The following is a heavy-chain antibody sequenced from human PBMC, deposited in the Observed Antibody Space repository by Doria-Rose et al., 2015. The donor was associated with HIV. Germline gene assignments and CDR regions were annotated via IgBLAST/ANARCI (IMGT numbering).Heavy chain of an antibody. CDR1: GGSISSGGYY. CDR3: AREGWASDKGVWFDP. J-gene: IGHJ5*02. D-gene: IGHD3-10*01. Sequence: QESGPGLVKPSQTLSLTCTVSGGSISSGGYYWSWIRQHPGKGLEWIGYIYYNGSTYYNPSLKSRVTISVDTSKNQFSLKLSSVTAADTAVYYCAREGWASDKGVWFDPWGQGTLVTVSS. V-gene: IGHV4-31*03. CDR2: IYYNGST.